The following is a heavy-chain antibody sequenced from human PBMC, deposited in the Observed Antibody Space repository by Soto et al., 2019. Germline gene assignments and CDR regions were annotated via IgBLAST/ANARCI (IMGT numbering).Heavy chain of an antibody. Sequence: QVQLQESGPGLVKPSETLSLTCTVSGGSVSSGTYYWTWIRQPPGKGLEWIGYIYYSGTTNYNPSLQSRVTISADTSKNQFSLKLNSVSAADTAVYYCAREFGGYCTATSCYQLDVWGQGTTVTVSS. J-gene: IGHJ6*02. CDR3: AREFGGYCTATSCYQLDV. CDR2: IYYSGTT. D-gene: IGHD2-2*01. CDR1: GGSVSSGTYY. V-gene: IGHV4-61*01.